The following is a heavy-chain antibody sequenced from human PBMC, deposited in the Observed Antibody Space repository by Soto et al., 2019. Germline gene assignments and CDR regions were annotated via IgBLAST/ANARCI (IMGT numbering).Heavy chain of an antibody. CDR1: GFTFSDYY. D-gene: IGHD2-15*01. CDR3: ASLTHIVVVVAATPIDY. J-gene: IGHJ4*02. Sequence: QVQLVESGGGLVKPGGSLRLSCVASGFTFSDYYMSWIRQAPGKGLEWVSYISSSGSTIYYADSVKGRFTISRDNAKNSLYLQMNSLRAEDTAVYYCASLTHIVVVVAATPIDYWGQGTLVTVSS. CDR2: ISSSGSTI. V-gene: IGHV3-11*01.